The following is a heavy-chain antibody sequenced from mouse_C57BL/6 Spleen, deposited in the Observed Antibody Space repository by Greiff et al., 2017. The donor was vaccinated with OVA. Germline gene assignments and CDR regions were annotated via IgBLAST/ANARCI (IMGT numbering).Heavy chain of an antibody. CDR1: GYSITSGYD. J-gene: IGHJ4*01. V-gene: IGHV3-1*01. Sequence: VQLQQSGPGMVKPSQSLSLTCTVTGYSITSGYDWHWIRHFPGNKLEWMGYISYSGSTNYNPPLKSRISITHDTSKNHFFLKLNSVTTEDTATYYCARGIDGGMDYWGQGTSVTVSS. CDR3: ARGIDGGMDY. D-gene: IGHD1-1*02. CDR2: ISYSGST.